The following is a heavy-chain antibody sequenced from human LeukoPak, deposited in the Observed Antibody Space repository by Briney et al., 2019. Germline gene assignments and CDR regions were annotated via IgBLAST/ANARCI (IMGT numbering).Heavy chain of an antibody. Sequence: SETLSLTCAVSGXSISRSDYSWSWIRQPPGKGLEWIGYMYHGGSTYYNPSLSSRVTISADRSKNQFSLRLSSVTAADTAVYYCAGTNDFGDYAGAWGQGTQVTVSS. J-gene: IGHJ5*02. CDR3: AGTNDFGDYAGA. D-gene: IGHD4-17*01. CDR2: MYHGGST. V-gene: IGHV4-30-2*01. CDR1: GXSISRSDYS.